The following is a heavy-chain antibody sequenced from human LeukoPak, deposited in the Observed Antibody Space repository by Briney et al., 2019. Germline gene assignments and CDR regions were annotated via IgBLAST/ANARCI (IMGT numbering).Heavy chain of an antibody. V-gene: IGHV4-30-2*01. CDR3: ARDQEPFGGAFDI. D-gene: IGHD3-3*01. Sequence: PSETLSLTCTVSGGSISSGGYYWSWIRQPPGKGLEWIGYIYHSGSTYYNPSLKSRVTISVDRSKNQFSLKLSAVTAADTAVYYCARDQEPFGGAFDIWGPGTPVTVSS. J-gene: IGHJ3*02. CDR2: IYHSGST. CDR1: GGSISSGGYY.